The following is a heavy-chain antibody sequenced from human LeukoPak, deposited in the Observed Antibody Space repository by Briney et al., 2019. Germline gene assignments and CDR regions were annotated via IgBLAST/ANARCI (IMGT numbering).Heavy chain of an antibody. CDR3: ARGAAAGTMRYYYCGMDV. D-gene: IGHD6-13*01. CDR1: GGSISSYY. V-gene: IGHV4-4*07. Sequence: SETLSLTCTVSGGSISSYYWSWIRQPAGKGLEWIGRIYTSGSTNYNPSLKSRVTMSVDTSKNQFSLKLSSVTAADTAVYYCARGAAAGTMRYYYCGMDVWGQGTTVTVSS. J-gene: IGHJ6*02. CDR2: IYTSGST.